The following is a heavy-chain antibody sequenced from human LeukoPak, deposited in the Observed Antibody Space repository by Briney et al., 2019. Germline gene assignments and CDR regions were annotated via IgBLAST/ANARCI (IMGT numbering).Heavy chain of an antibody. Sequence: ASVTVSCKASGYTFNTYGMNWVRQAPGQGLEWMGWINTNTGNPTYAQGFTGRFVFSLDTSVSTAYLQISSLKAEDTAVYYCARDKRYYYDSSGYPLGYWGQGTLVTVSS. D-gene: IGHD3-22*01. CDR1: GYTFNTYG. CDR2: INTNTGNP. CDR3: ARDKRYYYDSSGYPLGY. V-gene: IGHV7-4-1*02. J-gene: IGHJ4*02.